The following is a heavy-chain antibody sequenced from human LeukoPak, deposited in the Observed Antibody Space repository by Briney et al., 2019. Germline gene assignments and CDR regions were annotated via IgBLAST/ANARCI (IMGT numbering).Heavy chain of an antibody. D-gene: IGHD1-7*01. Sequence: ALSGPTFSSYSMNWVSQPPGDWMEWVSYISSSSSYIYYADTVKGRFAISRDNDKNSLHLQMNSLRAEDTAVYYCARDRTNWNSAFDIWGQGTMVTVSS. CDR2: ISSSSSYI. CDR1: GPTFSSYS. V-gene: IGHV3-21*01. J-gene: IGHJ3*02. CDR3: ARDRTNWNSAFDI.